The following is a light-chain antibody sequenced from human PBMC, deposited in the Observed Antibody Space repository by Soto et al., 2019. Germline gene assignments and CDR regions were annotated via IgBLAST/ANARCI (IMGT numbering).Light chain of an antibody. J-gene: IGKJ4*01. CDR2: ATS. Sequence: EIVVTQSPATLSVSPGERATLSCRASQSVGNNFAWYQQKPGQAPRPLIFATSPRATGVPARFSGSGSGTEFTLAISSLQSEDFAVYYCQQYGDWPLTFGGGDKVEIE. CDR1: QSVGNN. CDR3: QQYGDWPLT. V-gene: IGKV3-15*01.